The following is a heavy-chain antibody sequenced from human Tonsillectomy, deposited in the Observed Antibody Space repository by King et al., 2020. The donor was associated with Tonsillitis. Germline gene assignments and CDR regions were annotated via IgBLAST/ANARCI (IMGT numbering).Heavy chain of an antibody. Sequence: VQLVESGGGLVQPGGSLRLSCAASGFTFSNYAMTWVRQAPGKGLEWVSAISGSGGRTYYADSVKGRFTISRDKSKNTLYLQMNSLRAEDTAVYYCAKDEGPWIAGKGFDPWGQGTLVTVSS. CDR1: GFTFSNYA. V-gene: IGHV3-23*04. J-gene: IGHJ5*02. D-gene: IGHD2-2*03. CDR2: ISGSGGRT. CDR3: AKDEGPWIAGKGFDP.